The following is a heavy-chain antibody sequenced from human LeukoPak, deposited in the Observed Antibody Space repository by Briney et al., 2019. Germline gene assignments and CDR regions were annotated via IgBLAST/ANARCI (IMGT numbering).Heavy chain of an antibody. J-gene: IGHJ4*02. Sequence: SETLSLTCTVSGASVSSGPYYWSWIRQPPGEGLEWIGWENNYNVSLKSRVIISVDRSKNQFSLTFISVTAADTAVYFCARETAERYRGSCFDYWGQGALVTVSS. D-gene: IGHD6-13*01. CDR2: WEN. CDR1: GASVSSGPYY. V-gene: IGHV4-61*01. CDR3: ARETAERYRGSCFDY.